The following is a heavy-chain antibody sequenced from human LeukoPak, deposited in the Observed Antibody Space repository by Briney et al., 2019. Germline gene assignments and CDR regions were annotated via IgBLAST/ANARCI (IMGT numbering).Heavy chain of an antibody. Sequence: PGGSLRLSCAASEFSFCSNYMSWVRQAPGKGLEWVSIIYSGGSTFYADSVKGRFTISRDNSKNTLYLQMNSLRAEDTAVYYCARGGSYLSAFDIWGQGTMVTVSS. V-gene: IGHV3-53*01. CDR1: EFSFCSNY. D-gene: IGHD1-26*01. CDR3: ARGGSYLSAFDI. J-gene: IGHJ3*02. CDR2: IYSGGST.